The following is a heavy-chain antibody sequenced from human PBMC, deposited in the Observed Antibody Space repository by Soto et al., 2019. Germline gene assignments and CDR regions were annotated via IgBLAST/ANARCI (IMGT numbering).Heavy chain of an antibody. CDR3: ARDLGGFSSSWYGRWFDP. Sequence: ASVKVSCKASGYTLTGYYMHWVRQAPGQGLEWMGWINPNSGGTNYAQKFQGRVTMTRDTSISTAYMELSRLRSDDTAVYYCARDLGGFSSSWYGRWFDPWGQGTLVTVSS. V-gene: IGHV1-2*02. D-gene: IGHD6-13*01. CDR2: INPNSGGT. J-gene: IGHJ5*02. CDR1: GYTLTGYY.